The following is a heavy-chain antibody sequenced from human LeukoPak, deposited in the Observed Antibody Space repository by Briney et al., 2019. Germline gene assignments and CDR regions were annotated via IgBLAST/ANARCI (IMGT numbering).Heavy chain of an antibody. D-gene: IGHD6-13*01. J-gene: IGHJ6*03. CDR1: GFTFSSYA. V-gene: IGHV3-30*04. CDR2: ISYDGSNK. CDR3: AKPPMGIYYYYYMDV. Sequence: GGSLRLSCAASGFTFSSYAMHWVRQAPGKGLEWVAVISYDGSNKYYADSVKGRFTISRDNSKNTLYLQMNSLRAEDTAVYYCAKPPMGIYYYYYMDVWGKGTTVTVSS.